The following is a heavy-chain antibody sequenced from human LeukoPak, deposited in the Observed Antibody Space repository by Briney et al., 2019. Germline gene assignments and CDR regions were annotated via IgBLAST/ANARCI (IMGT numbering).Heavy chain of an antibody. V-gene: IGHV3-9*01. CDR1: GFTFDDYA. J-gene: IGHJ4*02. D-gene: IGHD3-22*01. CDR3: ALLDSSVSFAR. Sequence: GRSLRLSCAASGFTFDDYAMQWVRQAPGKGLEWVSGISWNSGSIGYADSVKGRFTISRDNAKNSLYLQMNSLRAEDTALYYCALLDSSVSFARWGQGTLVTVSS. CDR2: ISWNSGSI.